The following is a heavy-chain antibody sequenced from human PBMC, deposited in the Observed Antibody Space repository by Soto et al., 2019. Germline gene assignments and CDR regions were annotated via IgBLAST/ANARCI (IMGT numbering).Heavy chain of an antibody. CDR3: AREGDPVTVLDY. V-gene: IGHV1-46*01. J-gene: IGHJ4*02. D-gene: IGHD4-17*01. CDR1: GYSFISHY. Sequence: QVQLVQSGGEVRKPGASLEISCQASGYSFISHYINWVRQAPGKNFEWLGMVNPRTGSPSYARKFVGRLSMTRDKSTSTVHMTLNSLTSEDTAIYYCAREGDPVTVLDYWGQGTVGSVSS. CDR2: VNPRTGSP.